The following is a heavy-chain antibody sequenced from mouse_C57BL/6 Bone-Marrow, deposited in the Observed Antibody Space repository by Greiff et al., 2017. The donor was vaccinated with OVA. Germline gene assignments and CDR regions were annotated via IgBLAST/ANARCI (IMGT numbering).Heavy chain of an antibody. CDR1: GYAFSSSW. D-gene: IGHD1-3*01. Sequence: VQLQQSGPELVKPGASVKISCKASGYAFSSSWMNWVKQRPGKGLEWIGRIYPGDGDTNYNGKFKGKATLTADKSSSTAYMQLSSLTSEDSAVYFFASNFFDYWGQGTTLTVSS. CDR3: ASNFFDY. CDR2: IYPGDGDT. V-gene: IGHV1-82*01. J-gene: IGHJ2*01.